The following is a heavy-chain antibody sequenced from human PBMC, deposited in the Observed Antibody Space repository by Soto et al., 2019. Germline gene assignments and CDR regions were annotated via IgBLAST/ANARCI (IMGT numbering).Heavy chain of an antibody. CDR2: IYWDDDK. Sequence: QITLKESGPTLVKPTQTLTLTCTFSGFSLTTSGVGVGWIRQPPGKALEWLALIYWDDDKRYSPSLKSRLTINQDTSKNQVVLTMPNMDPVDTGTYYCAHRRAIFGVVYGLDVWGKGTTVTVSS. D-gene: IGHD3-3*01. J-gene: IGHJ6*04. CDR3: AHRRAIFGVVYGLDV. V-gene: IGHV2-5*02. CDR1: GFSLTTSGVG.